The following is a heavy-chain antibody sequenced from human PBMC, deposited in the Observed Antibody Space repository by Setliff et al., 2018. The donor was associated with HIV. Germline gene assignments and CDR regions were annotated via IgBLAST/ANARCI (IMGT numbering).Heavy chain of an antibody. CDR1: GASIRSGGYY. D-gene: IGHD2-21*01. CDR2: IYYSGST. V-gene: IGHV4-31*03. CDR3: ARRASPPSGPYSQYYMDV. Sequence: TLSLTCTVSGASIRSGGYYWSWIRQHPGKGLEWIGYIYYSGSTSYNPSLKSRVTMSVDTSKNQYSLKLSSVTAADTAVYYCARRASPPSGPYSQYYMDVWGRGTSVTVSS. J-gene: IGHJ6*03.